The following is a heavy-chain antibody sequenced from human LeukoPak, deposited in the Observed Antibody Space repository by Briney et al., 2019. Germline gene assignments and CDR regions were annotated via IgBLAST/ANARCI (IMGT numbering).Heavy chain of an antibody. CDR3: VRDRMGGAFDI. D-gene: IGHD3-16*01. Sequence: GGSLTLSCAASGFIFNAYDMNWVRQAPAKGLEGLSFIEKSSSTIYYADSVKGRFTIFRDNARNSLYLQLNSLRDEDTALYYCVRDRMGGAFDIWGQGTMVTISS. V-gene: IGHV3-48*02. J-gene: IGHJ3*02. CDR1: GFIFNAYD. CDR2: IEKSSSTI.